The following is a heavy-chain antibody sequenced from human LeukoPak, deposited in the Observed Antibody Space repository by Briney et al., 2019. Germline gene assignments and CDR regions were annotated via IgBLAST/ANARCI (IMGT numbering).Heavy chain of an antibody. V-gene: IGHV4-38-2*02. D-gene: IGHD6-13*01. Sequence: PSETLSLTCTVSGYSISSGYYWGWIRQPPGKGLEWIGSIYHSGSTYYNPSLKSRVTISVDRSKNQFSLKLSSVTAADTAVYYCARGRIAAAGSWGQGTLVTVSS. CDR2: IYHSGST. CDR3: ARGRIAAAGS. J-gene: IGHJ5*02. CDR1: GYSISSGYY.